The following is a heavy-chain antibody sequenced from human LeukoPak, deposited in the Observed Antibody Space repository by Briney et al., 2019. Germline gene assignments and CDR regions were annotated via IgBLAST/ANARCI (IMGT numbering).Heavy chain of an antibody. CDR2: ISSSSSTI. CDR1: GFTFSSYS. Sequence: GGSLRLSCAASGFTFSSYSMNWVRQAPGKGLEWVSYISSSSSTIYYADSVKGRFTISRDNSKNTLYLQMNSLRAEDTAVYYCAKEEGRSSSSANWGQGTLVTVSS. V-gene: IGHV3-48*01. J-gene: IGHJ4*02. CDR3: AKEEGRSSSSAN. D-gene: IGHD6-13*01.